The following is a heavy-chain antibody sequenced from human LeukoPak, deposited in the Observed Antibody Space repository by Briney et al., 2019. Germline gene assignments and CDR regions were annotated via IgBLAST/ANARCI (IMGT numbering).Heavy chain of an antibody. CDR3: AREGRFDSSGYPLDY. V-gene: IGHV3-30*04. Sequence: GGSLRLSCAASGFTFSTYSMHWVRQAPGKGLEWVAVISSDASNKYYADSVKGRFTISGGNSKNTLYLQMNSLRAEDRAVYYCAREGRFDSSGYPLDYWGQGTLVTVSS. CDR2: ISSDASNK. J-gene: IGHJ4*02. D-gene: IGHD3-22*01. CDR1: GFTFSTYS.